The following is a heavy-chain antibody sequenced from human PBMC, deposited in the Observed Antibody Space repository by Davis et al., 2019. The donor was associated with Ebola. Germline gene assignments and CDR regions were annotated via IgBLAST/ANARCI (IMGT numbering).Heavy chain of an antibody. CDR1: GFTFDDYA. D-gene: IGHD1-14*01. J-gene: IGHJ4*02. Sequence: SLKISCAASGFTFDDYAMHWVRQAPGKGLEWVSGISWNSGSIGYADSVKGRFTISRDNAKNSLYLQMNSLRAEDTALYYCSRLRRAEAENYWGQGTLVTVSS. CDR2: ISWNSGSI. V-gene: IGHV3-9*01. CDR3: SRLRRAEAENY.